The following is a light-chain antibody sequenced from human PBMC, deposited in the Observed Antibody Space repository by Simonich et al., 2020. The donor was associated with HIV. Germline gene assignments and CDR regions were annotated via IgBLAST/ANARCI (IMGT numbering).Light chain of an antibody. CDR3: SSYTSSSTVV. CDR1: SSDVCGDNY. Sequence: QSALTQPVSVSGSPGQSITISCTGTSSDVCGDNYVSWYQQHPGKAPKLMIYDVSNRPTGVSNRFSGSKSGNTASLTISGLQAEDEADYYCSSYTSSSTVVFGGGTKLTVL. V-gene: IGLV2-14*03. J-gene: IGLJ2*01. CDR2: DVS.